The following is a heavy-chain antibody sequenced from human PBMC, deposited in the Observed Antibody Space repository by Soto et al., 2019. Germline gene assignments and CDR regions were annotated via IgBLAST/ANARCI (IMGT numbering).Heavy chain of an antibody. J-gene: IGHJ4*02. CDR1: GASINSGGYY. Sequence: SETLSLTCTVSGASINSGGYYWSWIRQLPGKGLEWIGYIYFSGSTYYNPSLESRVTISLDTSQNRFSLKLSSVTAADTAVYYCASGNAWAVLLAYWGQGTLVTVSS. D-gene: IGHD3-10*01. CDR2: IYFSGST. V-gene: IGHV4-31*03. CDR3: ASGNAWAVLLAY.